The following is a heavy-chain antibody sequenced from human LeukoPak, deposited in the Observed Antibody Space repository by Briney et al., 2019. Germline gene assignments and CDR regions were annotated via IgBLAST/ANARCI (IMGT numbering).Heavy chain of an antibody. CDR3: ARDSSDSSGWYEGWFDP. D-gene: IGHD6-19*01. Sequence: GGSLRLSCAASGFTFSTYEMNWVRQAPGKGLEWVSYITSSGTTIYYADSVKGRFTVSRDNAKNSLYLQMNSLRAEDTAVYYCARDSSDSSGWYEGWFDPWGQGTLVTVSS. V-gene: IGHV3-48*03. CDR1: GFTFSTYE. CDR2: ITSSGTTI. J-gene: IGHJ5*02.